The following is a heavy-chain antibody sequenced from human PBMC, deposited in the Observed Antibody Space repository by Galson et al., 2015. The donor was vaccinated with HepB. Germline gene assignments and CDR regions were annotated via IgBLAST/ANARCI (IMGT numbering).Heavy chain of an antibody. V-gene: IGHV3-48*04. CDR3: ARDVGDFYYYGMDV. CDR2: ISGSSSSI. J-gene: IGHJ6*02. CDR1: GFTFSSYS. D-gene: IGHD1-26*01. Sequence: SLRLSCAASGFTFSSYSMNWVRQAPGKGLEWVSYISGSSSSIYYADSVKGRFAISRDNAKKSLSLQMNSLRAGDTAVYYCARDVGDFYYYGMDVWGQGTTVTVSS.